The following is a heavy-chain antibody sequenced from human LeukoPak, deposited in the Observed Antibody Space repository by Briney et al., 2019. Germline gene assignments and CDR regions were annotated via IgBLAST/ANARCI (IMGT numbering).Heavy chain of an antibody. J-gene: IGHJ4*02. V-gene: IGHV3-13*01. D-gene: IGHD5-18*01. CDR3: ARASGYSFGYTFDY. CDR1: GFTFSSYD. Sequence: GGSLRLSCAASGFTFSSYDMHWVRQTTGKGLEWVSAIGTAGDTYYLGSVKGRFTNSRENAKNSLYLQMDSLTAGDTAMYYCARASGYSFGYTFDYWGQGTLVTVSS. CDR2: IGTAGDT.